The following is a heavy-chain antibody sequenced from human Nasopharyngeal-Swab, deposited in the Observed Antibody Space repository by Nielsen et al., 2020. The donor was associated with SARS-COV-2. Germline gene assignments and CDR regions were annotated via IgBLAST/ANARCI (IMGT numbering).Heavy chain of an antibody. D-gene: IGHD6-13*01. J-gene: IGHJ3*02. CDR3: ARPSQLGSWPYAFDI. CDR2: IFYTGCT. Sequence: WLRQPPGEGLEWIGTIFYTGCTYYSPSLRRRVTIARHTSNNQFSPKLTSVTAADTAVYYCARPSQLGSWPYAFDIWGRGTMVTVSS. V-gene: IGHV4-39*07.